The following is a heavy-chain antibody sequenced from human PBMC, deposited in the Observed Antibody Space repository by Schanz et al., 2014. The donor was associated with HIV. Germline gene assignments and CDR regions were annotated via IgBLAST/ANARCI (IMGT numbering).Heavy chain of an antibody. CDR1: GFTFSDHG. CDR3: ATAAVTDYSDN. D-gene: IGHD4-17*01. Sequence: QLQLVESGGGVVRPGTSLRLSCAASGFTFSDHGMHWVRQAPGKGLECVAFIWYDGSNKYYADSVKGRFTISRDNSKNTLYLQMNSLRGEDTAVYYCATAAVTDYSDNWGQGTLVTVSS. CDR2: IWYDGSNK. J-gene: IGHJ4*02. V-gene: IGHV3-33*01.